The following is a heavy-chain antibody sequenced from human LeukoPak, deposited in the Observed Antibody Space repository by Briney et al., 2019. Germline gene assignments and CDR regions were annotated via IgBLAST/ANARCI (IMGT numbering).Heavy chain of an antibody. CDR3: ARDYERIIMVRGVPLSPQTVFDP. Sequence: ASVKVSCKASGYTFNGYYMHWVRQAPGQGLEWMGWINPNNGGTKYAQNFQGRVTMTRDTSISTAYMELSRLRSDDTAVYYCARDYERIIMVRGVPLSPQTVFDPWGQGTLVTVSS. V-gene: IGHV1-2*02. D-gene: IGHD3-10*01. J-gene: IGHJ5*02. CDR1: GYTFNGYY. CDR2: INPNNGGT.